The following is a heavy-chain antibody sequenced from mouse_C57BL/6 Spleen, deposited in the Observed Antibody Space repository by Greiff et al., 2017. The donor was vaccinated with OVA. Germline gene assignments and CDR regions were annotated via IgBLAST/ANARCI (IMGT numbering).Heavy chain of an antibody. V-gene: IGHV1-50*01. Sequence: QVQLQQPGAELVKPGASVKLSCKASGYTFTSYWMQWVKQRPGQGLEWIGEIDPSDSYTSYNQKFKGKATLTVDTSSSTAYMQLSSLTSEDSAVYYCARGDYYGSSPFDYWGQGTTLTVSS. J-gene: IGHJ2*01. CDR1: GYTFTSYW. CDR2: IDPSDSYT. CDR3: ARGDYYGSSPFDY. D-gene: IGHD1-1*01.